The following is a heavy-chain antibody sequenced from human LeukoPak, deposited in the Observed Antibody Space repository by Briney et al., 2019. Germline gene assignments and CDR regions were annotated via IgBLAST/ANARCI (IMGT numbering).Heavy chain of an antibody. CDR3: ARVQNIVVVPAAWADV. CDR1: GFTFSNAW. D-gene: IGHD2-2*01. V-gene: IGHV3-15*01. Sequence: GGSLRLSCAASGFTFSNAWMSWVRQAPGKGLEWVGRIKSKTDGGTTDYAAPVKGRFTISRDDSKNTLYLQMNSLRAEDTAVYYCARVQNIVVVPAAWADVWGKGTTVTVSS. CDR2: IKSKTDGGTT. J-gene: IGHJ6*04.